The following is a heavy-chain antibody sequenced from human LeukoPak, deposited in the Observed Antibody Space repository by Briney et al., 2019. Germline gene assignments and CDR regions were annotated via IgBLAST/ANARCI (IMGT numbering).Heavy chain of an antibody. CDR2: ISGSGGST. D-gene: IGHD6-13*01. J-gene: IGHJ4*02. V-gene: IGHV3-23*01. Sequence: GGSLRLSCAASGFTFSSYAMSWVRQAPGKGLEWGSAISGSGGSTYYADSVKGRFTISRDNSKNTLYLQINSLSAEDTAVYYFAKSIAAAGTQYCGQGTLVTVSS. CDR1: GFTFSSYA. CDR3: AKSIAAAGTQY.